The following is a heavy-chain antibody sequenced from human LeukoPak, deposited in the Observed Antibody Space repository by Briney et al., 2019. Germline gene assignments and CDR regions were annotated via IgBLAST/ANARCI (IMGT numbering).Heavy chain of an antibody. D-gene: IGHD1-26*01. CDR3: ARSMYSGSPIDY. J-gene: IGHJ4*02. Sequence: GGSLRLSCAASGFTFSNYAVHWVRQAPGKGLEWVAVISYDGSNEYYADSVKGRFTISRDNSKNTLSLQMNSLRAEDTAVYYCARSMYSGSPIDYWGQGTLVTVSS. V-gene: IGHV3-30-3*01. CDR2: ISYDGSNE. CDR1: GFTFSNYA.